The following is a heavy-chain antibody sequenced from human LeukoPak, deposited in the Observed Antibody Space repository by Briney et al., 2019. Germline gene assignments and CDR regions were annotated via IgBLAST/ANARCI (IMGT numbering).Heavy chain of an antibody. CDR2: IYHSGST. J-gene: IGHJ5*02. V-gene: IGHV4-38-2*02. D-gene: IGHD5-18*01. Sequence: PSETLSLTCTVSGYSISSGYYWGWIRQPPGKGLEWIGSIYHSGSTYYNPSLKSRVTISVDTSKNQFSLKLSSVTAADTAVYYCARVRIQLWSWFDPWGQGTLVTVSS. CDR3: ARVRIQLWSWFDP. CDR1: GYSISSGYY.